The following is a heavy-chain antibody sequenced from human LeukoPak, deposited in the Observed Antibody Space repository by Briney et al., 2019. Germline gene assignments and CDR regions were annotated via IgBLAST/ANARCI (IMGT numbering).Heavy chain of an antibody. D-gene: IGHD5-24*01. CDR3: ARGVEMATILSD. CDR1: GFTFSSYA. CDR2: ISSNGGST. V-gene: IGHV3-64*01. Sequence: PGGSLRLSCAASGFTFSSYAMHWVRQAPGKGLEYVSAISSNGGSTYYANSVKGRFTISRDNSKNTLYLQMGSLRAEDMAVYYCARGVEMATILSDWGQGTLVTVSS. J-gene: IGHJ4*02.